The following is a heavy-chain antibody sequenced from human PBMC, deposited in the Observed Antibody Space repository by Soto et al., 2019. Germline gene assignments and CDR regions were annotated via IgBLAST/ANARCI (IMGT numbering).Heavy chain of an antibody. V-gene: IGHV4-39*01. Sequence: LSLTCTVSGGSISSSTYYWGWIRQPPGKGLEWIGSIYYTGSTYSNPSLKSRVTISVDTSKNQFSLKLSSVTAADTAVYYCARRGDSYRSYYFDSWGQGIQVSVSS. J-gene: IGHJ4*02. CDR3: ARRGDSYRSYYFDS. CDR1: GGSISSSTYY. D-gene: IGHD5-18*01. CDR2: IYYTGST.